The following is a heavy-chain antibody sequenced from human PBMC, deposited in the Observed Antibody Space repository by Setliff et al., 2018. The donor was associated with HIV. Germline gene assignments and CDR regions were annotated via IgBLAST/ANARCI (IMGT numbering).Heavy chain of an antibody. V-gene: IGHV4-61*05. CDR3: GTAMYYYYGLDV. CDR1: GGSISSSSYY. Sequence: KTSETLSLTCTVSGGSISSSSYYWGWIRQPPGKGLEWIGHFYTSGTTNYNPSLESRVTISVDTSKNQFSLELSSVTAADAAVYYCGTAMYYYYGLDVWGQGIRVTVSS. J-gene: IGHJ6*02. D-gene: IGHD2-2*01. CDR2: FYTSGTT.